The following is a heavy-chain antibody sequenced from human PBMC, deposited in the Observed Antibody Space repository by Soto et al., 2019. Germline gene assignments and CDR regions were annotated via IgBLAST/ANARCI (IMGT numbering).Heavy chain of an antibody. CDR3: ARDVRLPDY. CDR2: ISSTGETT. CDR1: GFTFSTYS. V-gene: IGHV3-48*01. Sequence: LRLSCAASGFTFSTYSMNWVRQAPGKGLEWVSFISSTGETTYYADSVKGRLTISRDNAKNSLFLQMNSLTAEDTAVYYCARDVRLPDYWGQGPLVTVSS. D-gene: IGHD3-10*02. J-gene: IGHJ4*02.